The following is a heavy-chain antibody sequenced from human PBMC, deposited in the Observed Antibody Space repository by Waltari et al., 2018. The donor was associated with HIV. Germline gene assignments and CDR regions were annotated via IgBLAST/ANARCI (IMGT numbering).Heavy chain of an antibody. CDR1: GGSISGYY. J-gene: IGHJ4*02. Sequence: QVQLQESGPGLVKPSETLSLTCTVSGGSISGYYWSWIRQPAGKGLEWIGRIYMSGNTNYNPSLKSRVTMSVDASKNQFALRLTSVTAADTAVYYCARALRGGYDEGDDWGQGTLVTVSS. V-gene: IGHV4-4*07. CDR2: IYMSGNT. CDR3: ARALRGGYDEGDD. D-gene: IGHD5-12*01.